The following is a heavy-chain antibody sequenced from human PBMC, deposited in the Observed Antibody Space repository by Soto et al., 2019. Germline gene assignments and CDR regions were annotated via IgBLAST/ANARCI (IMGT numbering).Heavy chain of an antibody. Sequence: ASVKVSCKASGYTFTSYYMHWVRQAPGQGLEWMGIINPSGGSTSYAQKFQGRVTMTRDTSTSTVYMELSSLRSEDTAVYYCARERGYCTNGVCYRGDLDAFDIWSQGTMVTGSS. D-gene: IGHD2-8*01. V-gene: IGHV1-46*01. CDR3: ARERGYCTNGVCYRGDLDAFDI. CDR2: INPSGGST. J-gene: IGHJ3*02. CDR1: GYTFTSYY.